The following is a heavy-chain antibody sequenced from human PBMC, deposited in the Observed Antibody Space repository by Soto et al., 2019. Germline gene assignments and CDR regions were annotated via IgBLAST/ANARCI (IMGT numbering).Heavy chain of an antibody. V-gene: IGHV1-69*13. J-gene: IGHJ4*02. Sequence: ASVKVSCKASGTTFSTHGIHWVRQAPGQGLEWMGGFVPMFSSSNYAQKFQGRLTIVADESTNSAYMELSSLRADDSAIYYCARSGGTYYFDHWGQGTLVTVSS. CDR2: FVPMFSSS. CDR3: ARSGGTYYFDH. D-gene: IGHD1-1*01. CDR1: GTTFSTHG.